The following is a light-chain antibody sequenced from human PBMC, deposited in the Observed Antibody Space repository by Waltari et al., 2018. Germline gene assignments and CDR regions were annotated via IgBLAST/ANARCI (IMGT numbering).Light chain of an antibody. CDR1: SSDVCGSNY. CDR2: GLS. Sequence: QSAPTQPPSVSGSPGPSVTISCTGTSSDVCGSNYVSWYQQHPGKAPNLMIYGLSNRPSGVSVRFSGSKSGNTASLTISGLQAEDEADYYCCSYITSSTWVFGGGTRLTVL. V-gene: IGLV2-14*01. J-gene: IGLJ2*01. CDR3: CSYITSSTWV.